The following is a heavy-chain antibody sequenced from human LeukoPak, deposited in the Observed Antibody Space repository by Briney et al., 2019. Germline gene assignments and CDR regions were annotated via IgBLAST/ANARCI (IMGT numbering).Heavy chain of an antibody. D-gene: IGHD2-15*01. V-gene: IGHV1-2*02. Sequence: ASVKVSCKASGGTFSSYAISWVRQAPGQGLEWMGWINPNSGVTNYAQNFQGRVTMTRDTSISTAYMELNGLISDDTAVYYCARGTDCSGGRCYTSWFDPWGQGTLVTVSS. J-gene: IGHJ5*02. CDR1: GGTFSSYA. CDR3: ARGTDCSGGRCYTSWFDP. CDR2: INPNSGVT.